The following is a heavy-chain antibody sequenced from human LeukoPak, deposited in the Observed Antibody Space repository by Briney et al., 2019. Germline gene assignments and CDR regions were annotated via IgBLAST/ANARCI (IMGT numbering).Heavy chain of an antibody. CDR1: GYTFTSFG. CDR2: ISAYNGNT. Sequence: ASVKVSCKASGYTFTSFGISWVRQAPGQGLEWMGWISAYNGNTKYAQKLQDRVTMTTDTSTSTAYMELRSLRSDDTAVYYCARDYGDYVVGFRFFYWGQGTLVTVSS. V-gene: IGHV1-18*01. D-gene: IGHD4-17*01. CDR3: ARDYGDYVVGFRFFY. J-gene: IGHJ4*02.